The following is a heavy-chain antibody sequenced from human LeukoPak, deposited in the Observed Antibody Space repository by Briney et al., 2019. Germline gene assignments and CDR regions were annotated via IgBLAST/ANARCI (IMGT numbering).Heavy chain of an antibody. Sequence: GGSLRLSCAASGFTFSSCAMSWVRQAPGKGLEWVSAISGSGGSTYYADSVKGRFTISRDNSKNTLYLQMNSPRAEDTAVYYCAKGDSNDYGFTYYYYYMDVWGKGTTVTVSS. CDR2: ISGSGGST. CDR1: GFTFSSCA. V-gene: IGHV3-23*01. CDR3: AKGDSNDYGFTYYYYYMDV. J-gene: IGHJ6*03. D-gene: IGHD3/OR15-3a*01.